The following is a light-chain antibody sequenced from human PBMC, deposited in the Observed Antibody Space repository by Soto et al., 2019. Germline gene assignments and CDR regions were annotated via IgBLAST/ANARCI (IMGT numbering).Light chain of an antibody. CDR3: QQCYQWLT. CDR2: DAS. Sequence: EIVLTQSPATLSLSPGERATLSCRASQSVSDYLAWYQQKPGQAPRLLIYDASNRATGIPARFSGSGSGTDFTLNISSLEPEDFAIYYCQQCYQWLTFGQGTKVDIK. J-gene: IGKJ1*01. V-gene: IGKV3-11*01. CDR1: QSVSDY.